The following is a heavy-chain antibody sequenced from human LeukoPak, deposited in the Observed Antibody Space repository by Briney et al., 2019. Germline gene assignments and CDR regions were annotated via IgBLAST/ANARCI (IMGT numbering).Heavy chain of an antibody. CDR1: GFNFDDYA. CDR2: ITWNTGSI. V-gene: IGHV3-9*03. Sequence: PGRTLRRSCAASGFNFDDYATLWVRHGPGEGLQWDSGITWNTGSIGYAASVKGRFTISRDNAKSSLYLQMNSLRAEDMELYYCAIDMFPHYYDSSGPDSCGQGALVTASS. J-gene: IGHJ4*02. CDR3: AIDMFPHYYDSSGPDS. D-gene: IGHD3-22*01.